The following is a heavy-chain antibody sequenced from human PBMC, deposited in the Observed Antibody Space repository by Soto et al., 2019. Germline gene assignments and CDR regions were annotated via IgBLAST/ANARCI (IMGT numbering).Heavy chain of an antibody. CDR1: GYTFTSYA. J-gene: IGHJ6*02. D-gene: IGHD6-19*01. Sequence: ASVKVSCKASGYTFTSYAMHWVRQAPGQRLEWTGWINAGNGNTKYSQKFQGRVTITRDTSASTAYMELSSLRSEDTAVYYCAREDQWLAPSGVWGQGTTVTVSS. V-gene: IGHV1-3*01. CDR3: AREDQWLAPSGV. CDR2: INAGNGNT.